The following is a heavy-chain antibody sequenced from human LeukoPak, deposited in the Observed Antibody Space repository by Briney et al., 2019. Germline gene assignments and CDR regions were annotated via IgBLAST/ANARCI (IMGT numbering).Heavy chain of an antibody. J-gene: IGHJ4*02. V-gene: IGHV1-18*01. CDR1: GYSFRRNG. Sequence: GASVKVSCTSSGYSFRRNGISWVRQAPGQGLEWMAWISANSGDRNYAQNFQDRVTLTTDTSTSTAYMELRSLRSDDTAVYYCARDVNYAFDYWGQGTLVTVPS. CDR3: ARDVNYAFDY. D-gene: IGHD3-16*01. CDR2: ISANSGDR.